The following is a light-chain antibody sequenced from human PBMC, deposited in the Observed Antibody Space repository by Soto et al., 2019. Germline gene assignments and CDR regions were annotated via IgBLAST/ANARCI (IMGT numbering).Light chain of an antibody. CDR1: QSVSSY. Sequence: EIVLTQSPATLSLSPGERATRSCRASQSVSSYLAWYQQKPGQAPRLLIYDASNRATGIPARFSGSGSGTAFTLTISSLEPEDFAVYYCQQRSNWPPEATFGGGTKVEIK. CDR3: QQRSNWPPEAT. CDR2: DAS. V-gene: IGKV3-11*01. J-gene: IGKJ4*01.